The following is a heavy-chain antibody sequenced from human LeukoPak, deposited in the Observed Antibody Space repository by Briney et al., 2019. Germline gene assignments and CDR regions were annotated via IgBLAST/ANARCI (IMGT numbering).Heavy chain of an antibody. Sequence: PSQTLSLTCTISGGSVSSSDYYWGWIRQPPGKGLEWIGYIYYSGRTVYNPSLKSRVTISVDTSKNQFSLKLTSVTAADTAVFYCARGSSSYVYFDYWGQGTLVTVSS. D-gene: IGHD6-13*01. CDR2: IYYSGRT. CDR1: GGSVSSSDYY. CDR3: ARGSSSYVYFDY. V-gene: IGHV4-61*08. J-gene: IGHJ4*02.